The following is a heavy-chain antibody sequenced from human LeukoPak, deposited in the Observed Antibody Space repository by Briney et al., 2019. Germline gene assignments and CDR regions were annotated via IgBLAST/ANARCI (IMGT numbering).Heavy chain of an antibody. CDR3: AKGGDLLTGYYKGFDY. CDR2: ITWNSDKI. J-gene: IGHJ4*02. D-gene: IGHD3-9*01. Sequence: WVRQAPGKGLEWVSSITWNSDKIKYADSVRGRFTISRDNAKNSLYLQMDSLRAEDTAFYYCAKGGDLLTGYYKGFDYWGQGTLVTVSS. V-gene: IGHV3-9*01.